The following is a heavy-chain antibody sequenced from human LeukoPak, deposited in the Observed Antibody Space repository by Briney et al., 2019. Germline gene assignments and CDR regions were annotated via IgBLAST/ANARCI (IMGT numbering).Heavy chain of an antibody. V-gene: IGHV4-34*01. CDR2: INHSGST. CDR1: GGSFSGYY. D-gene: IGHD5-12*01. Sequence: SSETLSLTCAVYGGSFSGYYWSWIRQPPGKGLEWIGEINHSGSTNYNPSLKSRVTISVDTSKDQFSLKLSSVTAADTAVYYCAGLASADYWGQGTLVTVSS. J-gene: IGHJ4*02. CDR3: AGLASADY.